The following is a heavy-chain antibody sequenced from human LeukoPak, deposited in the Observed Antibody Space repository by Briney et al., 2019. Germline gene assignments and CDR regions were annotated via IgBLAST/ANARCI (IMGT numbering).Heavy chain of an antibody. V-gene: IGHV1-3*01. CDR1: GYTFTSYA. CDR2: INAGNGNT. CDR3: ARSSSSWYRGFDY. Sequence: GASVKVSCKASGYTFTSYAMHWVRQAPGQRLEWMGWINAGNGNTKYSQKFQGRVTITRDTSASTAYMELSSLRSEDTAVYYCARSSSSWYRGFDYWGQGTLVTVSS. D-gene: IGHD6-13*01. J-gene: IGHJ4*02.